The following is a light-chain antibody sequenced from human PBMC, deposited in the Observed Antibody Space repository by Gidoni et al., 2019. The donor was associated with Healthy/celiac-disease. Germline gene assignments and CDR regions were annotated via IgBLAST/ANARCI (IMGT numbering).Light chain of an antibody. CDR1: SSDVGGYNY. CDR2: EVS. V-gene: IGLV2-14*01. Sequence: QSALTQPASVSGSPGQSITISCTGTSSDVGGYNYVSWYQQHPGKAPKLMIYEVSNRPSGVSNRFSGSKSGNTASLTISGLQAEDEADYYCSSYTSSSTLWPNVFGTGTKVTVL. J-gene: IGLJ1*01. CDR3: SSYTSSSTLWPNV.